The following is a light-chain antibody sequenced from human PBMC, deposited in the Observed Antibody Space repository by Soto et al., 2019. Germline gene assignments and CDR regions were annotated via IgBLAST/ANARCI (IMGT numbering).Light chain of an antibody. CDR3: QHYDNLMLT. V-gene: IGKV1-33*01. CDR1: QDMSNY. J-gene: IGKJ4*01. CDR2: DAS. Sequence: DIQMTQSPSSLSAFVGDRVTITCQASQDMSNYLNWYQQKPGKAPKLLIYDASNLETEVPSRFSGSGSGTDFTFTISSLQPEDIATYYCQHYDNLMLTFGGGTKVEIK.